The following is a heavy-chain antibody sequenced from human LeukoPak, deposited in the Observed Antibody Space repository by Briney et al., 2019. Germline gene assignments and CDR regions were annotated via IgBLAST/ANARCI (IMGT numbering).Heavy chain of an antibody. D-gene: IGHD2/OR15-2a*01. V-gene: IGHV4-31*03. CDR2: IYYSGSA. Sequence: PSQTLSLTCTVSGGSISSGGYYWSWIRQHPGKGLEWIGYIYYSGSAYYNPSLKSRVTISVDTSKNQFSLKLSSVTAADTAVYYCARFSFSGYWYFDLWGRGTLVTVSS. J-gene: IGHJ2*01. CDR3: ARFSFSGYWYFDL. CDR1: GGSISSGGYY.